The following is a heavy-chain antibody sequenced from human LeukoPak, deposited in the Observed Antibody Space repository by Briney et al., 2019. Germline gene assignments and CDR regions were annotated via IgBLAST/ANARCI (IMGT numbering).Heavy chain of an antibody. D-gene: IGHD3-3*01. CDR1: GFTFSSYW. J-gene: IGHJ3*02. CDR3: ARGGRGSAAGVGPRSFDI. V-gene: IGHV3-7*03. Sequence: PGRSLRLSCAASGFTFSSYWMNWARQAPGKGLEWVASINHNGNVNYYVDSVKGRFTISRDNAKNSLYLQMSNLRAEDTALYYCARGGRGSAAGVGPRSFDIWGQGTIGTGSS. CDR2: INHNGNVN.